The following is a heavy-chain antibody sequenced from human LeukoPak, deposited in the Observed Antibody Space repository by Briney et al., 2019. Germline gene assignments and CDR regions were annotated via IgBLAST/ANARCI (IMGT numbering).Heavy chain of an antibody. Sequence: GGSLRLSCAASGFPFSSYWVSWVRQAPGKGLEWVANIKQDGSEQYYVDSVRGRFTISRDNAKNSLYLQMNSLRVEDTAVYYCAILGDGSFDYWGQGSLVTVSS. J-gene: IGHJ4*02. CDR3: AILGDGSFDY. CDR1: GFPFSSYW. CDR2: IKQDGSEQ. D-gene: IGHD5-24*01. V-gene: IGHV3-7*01.